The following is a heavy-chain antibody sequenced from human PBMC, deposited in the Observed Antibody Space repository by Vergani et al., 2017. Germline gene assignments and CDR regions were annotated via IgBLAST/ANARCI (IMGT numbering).Heavy chain of an antibody. D-gene: IGHD4-17*01. J-gene: IGHJ4*02. CDR2: ISSSSSYI. V-gene: IGHV3-21*01. CDR1: GFTFSSYS. Sequence: EVQLVESGGGLVKPGGSLRLSCAASGFTFSSYSMNWVRQAPGKGLEWVSSISSSSSYIYYADSVKGRFTISRDNSKNTLYLQMNSLRAEDTAVYYCARSYGDYDYFDYWGQGTLVTVSS. CDR3: ARSYGDYDYFDY.